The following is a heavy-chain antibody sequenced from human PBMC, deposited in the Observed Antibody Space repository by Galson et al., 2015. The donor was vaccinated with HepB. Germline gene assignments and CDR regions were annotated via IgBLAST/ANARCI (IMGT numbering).Heavy chain of an antibody. CDR3: ARSVVGATTCLDY. J-gene: IGHJ4*02. CDR2: INAGNGNT. CDR1: RYTFTSYA. D-gene: IGHD1-26*01. V-gene: IGHV1-3*01. Sequence: SVKVSCKASRYTFTSYAMHWVRQAPGQRLEWMGWINAGNGNTKYSQKFQGRVTITRDTSASTAYMELSSLRSEDTAVYYCARSVVGATTCLDYWGQGTLVTVSS.